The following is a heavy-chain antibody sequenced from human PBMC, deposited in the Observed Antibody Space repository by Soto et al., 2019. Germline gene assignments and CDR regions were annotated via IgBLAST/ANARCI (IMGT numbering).Heavy chain of an antibody. CDR3: AKAVRLHPLYYYYMDV. Sequence: EVQLLESGGGLVQPGGSLRLSCAPSGFTVTSYAMSWVRQAPGKGLEWVSTISGSGGNKWYADSVKGRFTISRDSTKNTLYLQMHSLRAEDTAAYSCAKAVRLHPLYYYYMDVWRKGTTVTVSS. CDR2: ISGSGGNK. V-gene: IGHV3-23*01. D-gene: IGHD6-25*01. J-gene: IGHJ6*03. CDR1: GFTVTSYA.